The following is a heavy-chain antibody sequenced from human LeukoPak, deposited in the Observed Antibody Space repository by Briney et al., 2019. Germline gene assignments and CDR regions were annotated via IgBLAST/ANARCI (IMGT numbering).Heavy chain of an antibody. CDR3: ARDLYYDFWSGDLHGMDV. J-gene: IGHJ6*02. CDR2: ISSSGSTI. Sequence: GGSLRLSCAASGFTFSSYEMDWVRQAPGKGLEWVSYISSSGSTIYYADSVKGRFTISRDNVKNSLYLQMNSLRAEDTAVYYCARDLYYDFWSGDLHGMDVWGQGTTVTVSS. CDR1: GFTFSSYE. V-gene: IGHV3-48*03. D-gene: IGHD3-3*01.